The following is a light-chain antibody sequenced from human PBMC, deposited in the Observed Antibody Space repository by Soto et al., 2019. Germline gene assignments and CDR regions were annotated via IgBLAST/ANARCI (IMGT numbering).Light chain of an antibody. J-gene: IGLJ3*02. CDR2: DVN. V-gene: IGLV2-11*01. CDR1: SSDVGNYNY. Sequence: QSALTQPRSVSGSPGQSVTISCTGTSSDVGNYNYVSWYQQHPGKAPKVMIYDVNKWPSGVPDRFSGSKSGNTASLTISGLQAEDKADYYCCSYAGSYPWVFGGGTKLTVL. CDR3: CSYAGSYPWV.